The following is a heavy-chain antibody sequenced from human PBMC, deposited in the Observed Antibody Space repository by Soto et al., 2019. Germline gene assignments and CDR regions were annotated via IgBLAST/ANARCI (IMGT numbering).Heavy chain of an antibody. D-gene: IGHD2-2*01. J-gene: IGHJ4*02. CDR1: VFTVSSYA. CDR2: ISDSGGST. V-gene: IGHV3-23*01. CDR3: AKDLTSTSRTPEL. Sequence: LXLSCVASVFTVSSYAMSWVRQAPGKGLEWVSAISDSGGSTYYADSMKGRFTISRDNSKNTLYLQMNSLRAEDKAIYYCAKDLTSTSRTPELWGQGTLVTVYS.